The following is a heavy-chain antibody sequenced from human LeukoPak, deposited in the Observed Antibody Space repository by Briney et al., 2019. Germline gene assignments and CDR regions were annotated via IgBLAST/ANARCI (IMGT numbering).Heavy chain of an antibody. D-gene: IGHD3-16*02. J-gene: IGHJ4*02. CDR3: AREGYYDYVWGSYRPPYYFDY. CDR2: ISSSGSTI. Sequence: GGSLRLSCAASGFTLSDYYMSWIRQAPGKGLEWVSYISSSGSTIYYADSVEGRFTISRDNAKNSLYLQMNSLRAEDTAVYYCAREGYYDYVWGSYRPPYYFDYWGQGTLVTVSS. V-gene: IGHV3-11*04. CDR1: GFTLSDYY.